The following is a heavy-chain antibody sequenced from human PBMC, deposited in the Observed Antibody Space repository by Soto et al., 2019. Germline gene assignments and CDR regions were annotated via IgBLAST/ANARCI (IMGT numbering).Heavy chain of an antibody. Sequence: SETLSLTCTVSGGSISSYYWSWIRQPPGKGLEWIGYIYYSGSTNYNPSLKSRVTISVDTSKNQFSLKLSSVTATDTAVYYCARQGHGDYGWVAFDIWGQGTMVTVSS. CDR1: GGSISSYY. CDR2: IYYSGST. J-gene: IGHJ3*02. D-gene: IGHD4-17*01. V-gene: IGHV4-59*08. CDR3: ARQGHGDYGWVAFDI.